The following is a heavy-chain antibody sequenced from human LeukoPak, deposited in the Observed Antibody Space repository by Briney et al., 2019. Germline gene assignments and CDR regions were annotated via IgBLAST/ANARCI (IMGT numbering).Heavy chain of an antibody. CDR1: GGSISSYY. J-gene: IGHJ5*02. D-gene: IGHD4/OR15-4a*01. CDR2: IYYSGST. CDR3: ARDPNGLNWFDP. V-gene: IGHV4-59*01. Sequence: SETLSLTRTVSGGSISSYYWSWIRQPPGKGLEWIGYIYYSGSTNYNPSLKSRVTISVDTSKNQFSLKLSSVTAADTAVYYCARDPNGLNWFDPWGQGTLVTVSS.